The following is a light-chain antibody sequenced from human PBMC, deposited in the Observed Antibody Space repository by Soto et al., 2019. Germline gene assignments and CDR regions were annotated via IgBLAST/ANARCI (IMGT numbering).Light chain of an antibody. V-gene: IGKV3-20*01. CDR1: QSISSSY. CDR3: QQYGGSPRT. Sequence: EIVLTQSPGTLSLSPGERATLSCRASQSISSSYLAWYQQRPGQAPRLLIYGASSRATGIPDRFSGSGSGADFTLTISRLETEDFAVYYSQQYGGSPRTFGKGTKV. CDR2: GAS. J-gene: IGKJ1*01.